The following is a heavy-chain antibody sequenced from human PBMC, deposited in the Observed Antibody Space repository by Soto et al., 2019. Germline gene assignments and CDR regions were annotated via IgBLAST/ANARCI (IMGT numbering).Heavy chain of an antibody. CDR3: ARGKGRANYYYMDV. Sequence: EVQLVESGGGLVQPGGSLRLSCAASGFTVSSNYMSWVRQAPGKGLEWVSVIYSGGSTYYADSVKGRFTISRHNSKNTLYLQMNCLRAEDTAVYYCARGKGRANYYYMDVWGKGTTVTVSS. D-gene: IGHD1-26*01. CDR1: GFTVSSNY. CDR2: IYSGGST. V-gene: IGHV3-53*04. J-gene: IGHJ6*03.